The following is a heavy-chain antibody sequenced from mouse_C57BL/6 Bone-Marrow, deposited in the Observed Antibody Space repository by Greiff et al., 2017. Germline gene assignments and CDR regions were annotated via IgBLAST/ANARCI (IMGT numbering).Heavy chain of an antibody. CDR3: ARRTVVGRYFDV. Sequence: QVQLKQSGPELVKPGASVKISCKASGYAFSSSWMNWVTQRPGKGLEWIGRIYPGDGDTNYNGKFKGKATLTADKSSSTAYMQLISLTSEDSAVYFCARRTVVGRYFDVWGTGTTVTVSS. CDR1: GYAFSSSW. CDR2: IYPGDGDT. J-gene: IGHJ1*03. D-gene: IGHD1-1*01. V-gene: IGHV1-82*01.